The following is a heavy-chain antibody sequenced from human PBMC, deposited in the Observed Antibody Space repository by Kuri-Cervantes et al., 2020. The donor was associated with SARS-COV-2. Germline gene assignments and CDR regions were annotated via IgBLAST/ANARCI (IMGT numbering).Heavy chain of an antibody. CDR2: IDPSGSTI. CDR1: GFTFSKNY. Sequence: GGSLRLSCEASGFTFSKNYMSWIRQAPGKGLEWISYIDPSGSTIYYADSVLGRFSVSRDDAKNSVHLQMNSLRAEDTAVYYCARDDSGYDDSFDYWGQGTLVTVSS. D-gene: IGHD5-12*01. CDR3: ARDDSGYDDSFDY. V-gene: IGHV3-11*01. J-gene: IGHJ4*02.